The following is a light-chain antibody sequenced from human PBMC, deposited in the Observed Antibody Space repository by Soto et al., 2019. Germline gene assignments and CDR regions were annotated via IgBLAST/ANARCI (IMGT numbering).Light chain of an antibody. CDR1: SSNIGAGYD. J-gene: IGLJ1*01. Sequence: QSVLTQPPSVSGAPGQRVTISCTGSSSNIGAGYDVHWYQQLPGTAPKLLIYGNSNRPSGVPDRFSGSKSGTSASLAITGLQAEDEADYYCQSYDSSLSGFHVFGIGTKVTVL. CDR2: GNS. CDR3: QSYDSSLSGFHV. V-gene: IGLV1-40*01.